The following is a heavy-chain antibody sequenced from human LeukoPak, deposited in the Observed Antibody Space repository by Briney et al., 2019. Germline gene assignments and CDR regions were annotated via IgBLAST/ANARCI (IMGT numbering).Heavy chain of an antibody. D-gene: IGHD5-12*01. V-gene: IGHV3-48*03. CDR3: ARGVGFSGYVDY. CDR1: GFTFSSFE. CDR2: ISSGGSTI. Sequence: GGSLRLSCAASGFTFSSFEMKWVRQAPGKGLEGVSYISSGGSTIYYADSVKGRFTISRDNAKNSLYLQMNSLRAEDTAVYYCARGVGFSGYVDYWGQGTLVTVSS. J-gene: IGHJ4*02.